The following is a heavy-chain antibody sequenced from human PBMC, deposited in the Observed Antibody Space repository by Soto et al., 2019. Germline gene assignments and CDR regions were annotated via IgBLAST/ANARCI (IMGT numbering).Heavy chain of an antibody. Sequence: QVQLVQSGAEVKKPGASVKVSCKASGYTFTSYGISWVRQAPGQGLEWMGWISAYNGNTNYAQKLQGRVTMTTATSTTTPYMEPRSLRSDNTAMYYCARVKPNTPSYFAYWGQGTLVTVSS. CDR2: ISAYNGNT. J-gene: IGHJ4*02. V-gene: IGHV1-18*01. CDR3: ARVKPNTPSYFAY. CDR1: GYTFTSYG.